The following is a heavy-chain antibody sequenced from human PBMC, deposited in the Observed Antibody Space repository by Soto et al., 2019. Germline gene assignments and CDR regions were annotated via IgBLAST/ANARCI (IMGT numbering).Heavy chain of an antibody. CDR2: MYNTGST. D-gene: IGHD2-21*02. CDR1: GGSISSYY. CDR3: ARDLWGYCGTDCYPLDV. J-gene: IGHJ6*02. Sequence: SETLSLTCTVSGGSISSYYWSWIRQPPGKGLEWIGYMYNTGSTVYNPSFKSRVTISVDTSKNQFSLKLNFVTAADTAVFYCARDLWGYCGTDCYPLDVWGQGTTVTVSS. V-gene: IGHV4-59*01.